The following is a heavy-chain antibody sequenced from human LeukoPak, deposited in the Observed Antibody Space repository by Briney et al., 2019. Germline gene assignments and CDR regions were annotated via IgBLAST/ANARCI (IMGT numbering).Heavy chain of an antibody. Sequence: PGGSLRLSCAASGFGFSTYTMSWVRQAPGKGLVWVSRIKYDASSTSYADSVKGRFTISRDNAKNTLYLQMNSLRAEDTAVYYCARGATYAYYQDYWGQGTLVTVSS. CDR2: IKYDASST. J-gene: IGHJ4*02. CDR3: ARGATYAYYQDY. D-gene: IGHD1-26*01. CDR1: GFGFSTYT. V-gene: IGHV3-74*01.